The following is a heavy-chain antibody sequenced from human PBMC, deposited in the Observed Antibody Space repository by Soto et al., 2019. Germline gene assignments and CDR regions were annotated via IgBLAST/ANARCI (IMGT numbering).Heavy chain of an antibody. V-gene: IGHV4-59*07. CDR3: ARQQLLPFYYALNV. CDR1: GGSISGYY. Sequence: QVQLQESGPGLVKPSDTLSLTCTVSGGSISGYYWSWIRQPPCKGLEYIGYIYYRASTNYNPSLKSRVTMSVDTSRNQFSLKLNSVTAADTAVYYCARQQLLPFYYALNVWGQGTTVTVSS. CDR2: IYYRAST. D-gene: IGHD6-13*01. J-gene: IGHJ6*02.